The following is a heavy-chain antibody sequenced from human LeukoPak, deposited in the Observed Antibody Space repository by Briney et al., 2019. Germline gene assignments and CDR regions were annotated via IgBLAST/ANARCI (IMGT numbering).Heavy chain of an antibody. CDR2: INSDGSST. D-gene: IGHD3-9*01. CDR1: GFTFSSYW. J-gene: IGHJ6*03. CDR3: EGILTGPDYYYMDV. Sequence: GGSLRLSWAASGFTFSSYWMHWVRQAPGKGLVWVSRINSDGSSTSYADSVKGRFTISRDNAKNTLYLQMNSLRAEDTAVYYCEGILTGPDYYYMDVWGKGTTVTVSS. V-gene: IGHV3-74*01.